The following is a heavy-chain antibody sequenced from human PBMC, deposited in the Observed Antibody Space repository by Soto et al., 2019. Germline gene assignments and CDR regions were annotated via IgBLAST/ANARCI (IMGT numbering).Heavy chain of an antibody. D-gene: IGHD1-1*01. V-gene: IGHV3-23*01. Sequence: GGSLRLSCAASGFTFSSYAMSWVRQAPGKGLEWVSAISGSGGSTYYADSVKGRFTISRDNSKNTLYLQMNSLRAEDTAVYYCANFPSRKTILPYYYYMDVWGKGTTVTVSS. CDR3: ANFPSRKTILPYYYYMDV. CDR2: ISGSGGST. CDR1: GFTFSSYA. J-gene: IGHJ6*03.